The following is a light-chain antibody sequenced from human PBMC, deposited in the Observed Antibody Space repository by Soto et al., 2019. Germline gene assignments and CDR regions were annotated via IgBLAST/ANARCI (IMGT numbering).Light chain of an antibody. J-gene: IGLJ3*02. CDR3: SSYTSSSTLSNWV. CDR2: EVS. CDR1: SSDVGGYNY. V-gene: IGLV2-14*01. Sequence: QSAPTQPASVSGSPGQSITISCTGTSSDVGGYNYVSWYQQHPGKAPKLMIYEVSNRPSGVSNRFSGSESGNTASLTISGLQAEDEADYYCSSYTSSSTLSNWVFGGGTKLTVL.